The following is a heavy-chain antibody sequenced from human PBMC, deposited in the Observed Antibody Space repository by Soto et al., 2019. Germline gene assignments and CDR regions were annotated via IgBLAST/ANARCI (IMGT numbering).Heavy chain of an antibody. V-gene: IGHV4-39*01. Sequence: PSETLSLTCTVSGGSISSSSYYWGWIRQPPGKGLEWIGSIYYSGSTYYNPSLKSRVTISVDTSKNQFSLKLSSVTAADTALYYCARHPRDSSSLLNWFDPWGQGTLVTVSS. CDR1: GGSISSSSYY. D-gene: IGHD6-13*01. J-gene: IGHJ5*02. CDR3: ARHPRDSSSLLNWFDP. CDR2: IYYSGST.